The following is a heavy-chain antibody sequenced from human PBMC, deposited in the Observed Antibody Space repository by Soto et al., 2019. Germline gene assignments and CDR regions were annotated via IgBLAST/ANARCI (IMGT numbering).Heavy chain of an antibody. CDR3: VRDFQSWFDP. CDR1: GGSVSSYY. J-gene: IGHJ5*02. V-gene: IGHV4-59*02. Sequence: QVQLQESGPGLVKPSETLSLTCTVSGGSVSSYYWSWIRQPPGKGLEWIAYIYYSGSTNYNPSLQXXVXIXXDTSKNQFSLKLSSVTAADTAVYYCVRDFQSWFDPWGQGTLVTVSS. CDR2: IYYSGST.